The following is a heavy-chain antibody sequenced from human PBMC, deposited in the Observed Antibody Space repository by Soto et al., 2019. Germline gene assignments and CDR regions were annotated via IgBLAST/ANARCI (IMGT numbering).Heavy chain of an antibody. J-gene: IGHJ6*02. CDR1: GFSFSSYA. CDR2: IWHDGSTT. D-gene: IGHD5-18*01. V-gene: IGHV3-33*01. CDR3: ARDVETTKANYYYYGMDG. Sequence: QEQLVESGGGVVQPGRSLRLSCAASGFSFSSYAMHWVRQAPGKGLEWVALIWHDGSTTSYAVSVKNRKTISRDNSKNTHYLQMNNLRGEDTAVYYCARDVETTKANYYYYGMDGWGRGTPVTVSS.